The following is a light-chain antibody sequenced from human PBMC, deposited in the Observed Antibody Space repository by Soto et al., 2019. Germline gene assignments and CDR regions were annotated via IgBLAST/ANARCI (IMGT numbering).Light chain of an antibody. J-gene: IGLJ3*02. Sequence: QSALTQPASVSGSPGQSITISCTGTINDVGADKYVSWYQQHPGKVPQLMIYDVSIRPSGVSNRFSGSKSGNTASLTISGLQAEDEADYYCSSVTISSTWVFGGGTKLTVL. CDR1: INDVGADKY. CDR3: SSVTISSTWV. V-gene: IGLV2-14*03. CDR2: DVS.